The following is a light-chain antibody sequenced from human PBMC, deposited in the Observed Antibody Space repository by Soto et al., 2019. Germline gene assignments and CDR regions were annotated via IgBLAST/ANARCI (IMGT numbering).Light chain of an antibody. CDR2: EVS. Sequence: QSALTQVASVSGSPGQSITISCTGTSSDVGSYNLVSWYQHHPGKAPKLLIYEVSKRPSGVSNRFSGSKSDKTASLTISGLQAEDEAHYYCCSYARGNTVFCGGTKVTVL. CDR1: SSDVGSYNL. J-gene: IGLJ3*02. V-gene: IGLV2-23*02. CDR3: CSYARGNTV.